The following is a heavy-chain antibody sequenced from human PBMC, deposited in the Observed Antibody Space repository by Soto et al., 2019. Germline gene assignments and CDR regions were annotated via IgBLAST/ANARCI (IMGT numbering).Heavy chain of an antibody. D-gene: IGHD6-13*01. CDR2: IIPIFGTA. V-gene: IGHV1-69*06. Sequence: SVKVSCKASGGTFSSYAISWVRQAPGQGLEWMGGIIPIFGTANYAQKFQGRVTITADKSTSTAYMELSSLRSEDTAVYYCATVAAATNNPAYYYYYGMDVWGQGTTVTVSS. CDR1: GGTFSSYA. CDR3: ATVAAATNNPAYYYYYGMDV. J-gene: IGHJ6*02.